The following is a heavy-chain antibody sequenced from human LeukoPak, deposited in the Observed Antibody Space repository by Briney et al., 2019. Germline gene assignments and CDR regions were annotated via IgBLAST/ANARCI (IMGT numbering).Heavy chain of an antibody. CDR3: ARSHRDGYNYFDY. CDR1: GGSISSSSYD. V-gene: IGHV4-39*01. D-gene: IGHD5-24*01. Sequence: PSETLSLTCTVSGGSISSSSYDWGWIRQPPWKGLEGIGSIYYSGSTYYNPSLKSRVAISVDTSKNQSSLKLSSVTAADTAVYYCARSHRDGYNYFDYWGQGTLVTVSS. CDR2: IYYSGST. J-gene: IGHJ4*02.